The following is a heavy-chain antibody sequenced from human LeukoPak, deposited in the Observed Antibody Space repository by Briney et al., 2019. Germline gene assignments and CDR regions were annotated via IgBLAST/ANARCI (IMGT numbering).Heavy chain of an antibody. CDR3: AREIHHGCSSTSCGYYYYMDV. CDR2: IYYRGST. J-gene: IGHJ6*03. V-gene: IGHV4-59*01. CDR1: GRSISIYY. Sequence: PSETLSLPCTVSGRSISIYYWRCIPHPPGKGREGIGYIYYRGSTNYNPSLKSRVTISVDTSKNQFSLTLSSVTAADTAVYYCAREIHHGCSSTSCGYYYYMDVWGKGTTVTVSS. D-gene: IGHD2-2*01.